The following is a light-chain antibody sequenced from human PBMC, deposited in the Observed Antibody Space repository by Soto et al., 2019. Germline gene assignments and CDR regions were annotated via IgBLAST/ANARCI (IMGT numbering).Light chain of an antibody. V-gene: IGLV1-44*01. CDR1: SSNIGSNT. J-gene: IGLJ2*01. CDR2: SNN. Sequence: QLVLTQPPSASGTPGQRVTISCSGSSSNIGSNTVNWYQQLPGTAPKLLIYSNNQRPSGVPDRFSGSKSGTSASLAISGLQSEAEADYYCAAWDDSLNGPHVVFGGGTKLTVL. CDR3: AAWDDSLNGPHVV.